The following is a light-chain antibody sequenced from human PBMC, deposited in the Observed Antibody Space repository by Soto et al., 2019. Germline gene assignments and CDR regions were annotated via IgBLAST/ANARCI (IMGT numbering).Light chain of an antibody. CDR1: QSGSSSY. Sequence: EVVLTQSPGTLSFSPGERTTLSCRASQSGSSSYLALYQQKPGQAPRLLIYAATSRATGIPDRFSGSGSGTAFTLTISILEPEDFAVYYFQQYCSSRWTRGQGTKVVI. CDR2: AAT. V-gene: IGKV3-20*01. J-gene: IGKJ1*01. CDR3: QQYCSSRWT.